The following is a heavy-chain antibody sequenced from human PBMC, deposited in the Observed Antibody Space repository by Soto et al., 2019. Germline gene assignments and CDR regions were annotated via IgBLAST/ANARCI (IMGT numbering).Heavy chain of an antibody. V-gene: IGHV3-23*01. J-gene: IGHJ4*02. CDR3: AIFVATPGGS. CDR1: GSTFSTYA. CDR2: ISGGYGTT. Sequence: GGSLRLSCAASGSTFSTYAMSWVRQAPGEGLEWVSSISGGYGTTYYADSVKGRFTISRDNSKNTLYLQMNSLRAEDTAVYYCAIFVATPGGSWGQGTLVTVSS. D-gene: IGHD2-8*02.